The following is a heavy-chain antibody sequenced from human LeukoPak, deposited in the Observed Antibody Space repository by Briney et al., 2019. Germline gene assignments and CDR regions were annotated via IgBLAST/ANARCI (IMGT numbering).Heavy chain of an antibody. CDR3: AKTPKIRGVSNFDY. CDR2: ISGSGGST. V-gene: IGHV3-23*01. D-gene: IGHD3-10*01. Sequence: GGSLTLSCAASGFTFSSYAMSWVRQAPGKGLEWVSGISGSGGSTYYADSVKGRFTISRDNSKNTVYLQMNSLRTEDTAVYYCAKTPKIRGVSNFDYWGQGTLVTVSS. CDR1: GFTFSSYA. J-gene: IGHJ4*02.